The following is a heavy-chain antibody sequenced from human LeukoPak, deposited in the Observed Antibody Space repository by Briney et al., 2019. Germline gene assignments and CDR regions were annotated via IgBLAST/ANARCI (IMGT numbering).Heavy chain of an antibody. CDR2: VRYDGYNK. D-gene: IGHD4-11*01. CDR1: GFNFRSYG. Sequence: PGGSLRLSCAASGFNFRSYGIHWVRQAPGRGLEWVAFVRYDGYNKYYGDFVKGRFTISRDNSKNTLHLQMDSLRAEDTAVYYCAKGYSDYFDYWGQGTLVTVSS. V-gene: IGHV3-30*02. J-gene: IGHJ4*02. CDR3: AKGYSDYFDY.